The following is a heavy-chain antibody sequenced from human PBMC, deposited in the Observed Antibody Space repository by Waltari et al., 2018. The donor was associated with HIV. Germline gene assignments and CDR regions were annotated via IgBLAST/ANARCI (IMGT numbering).Heavy chain of an antibody. CDR2: IIPLFGTV. CDR3: ARDKAHNDVWSGYVS. D-gene: IGHD3-3*01. Sequence: VQLVQSGAEVKKPGSSVKVSCKSSAGPVSTSPVSWVRQAPGQGLEWMGGIIPLFGTVHYAQKFQGRVTITADGSTSTVYMELSSLRSEDTAVYYCARDKAHNDVWSGYVSWGQGTLVTVSS. J-gene: IGHJ5*02. V-gene: IGHV1-69*01. CDR1: AGPVSTSP.